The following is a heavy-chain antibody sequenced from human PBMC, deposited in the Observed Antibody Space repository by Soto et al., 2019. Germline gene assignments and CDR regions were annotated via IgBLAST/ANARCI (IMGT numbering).Heavy chain of an antibody. D-gene: IGHD3-22*01. CDR3: VKARYFDSTGYLYYFDY. CDR2: ISSDGTQE. V-gene: IGHV3-30*18. J-gene: IGHJ4*02. CDR1: GFIFSDHG. Sequence: QVELVESGGGVVQPGRSLRLSCVASGFIFSDHGMHWVRQAPGMGLEWVALISSDGTQEGYIDSVKSRFTISRDNSNNMVFLQMNNLRPEDTAIYYCVKARYFDSTGYLYYFDYWGQGTLITVSS.